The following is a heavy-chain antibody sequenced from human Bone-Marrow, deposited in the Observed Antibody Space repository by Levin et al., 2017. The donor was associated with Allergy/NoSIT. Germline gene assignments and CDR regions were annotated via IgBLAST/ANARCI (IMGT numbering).Heavy chain of an antibody. J-gene: IGHJ6*02. CDR1: GFTFSSYW. CDR3: ARAPGYCSGGSCYYYYGMDV. CDR2: IKQDGSEK. Sequence: GESLKISCAASGFTFSSYWMSWVRQAPGKGLEWVANIKQDGSEKYYVDSVKGRFTISRDNAKNSLYLQMNSLRAEDTAVYYCARAPGYCSGGSCYYYYGMDVWGQGTTVTVSS. V-gene: IGHV3-7*01. D-gene: IGHD2-15*01.